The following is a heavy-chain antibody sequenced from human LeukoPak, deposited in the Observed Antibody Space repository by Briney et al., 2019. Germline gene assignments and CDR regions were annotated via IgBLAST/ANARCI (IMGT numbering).Heavy chain of an antibody. CDR3: ARETSQKGAHYMDV. Sequence: SETLSLTCTVSGGSISSYYWSWIRQPPGKGLEWIGYIYYSGSTDYNPSLKSRVTISVDTSKNQFSLKLSSVTAADTAVYYCARETSQKGAHYMDVWGKGTTVTISS. CDR2: IYYSGST. V-gene: IGHV4-59*01. D-gene: IGHD3-16*01. CDR1: GGSISSYY. J-gene: IGHJ6*03.